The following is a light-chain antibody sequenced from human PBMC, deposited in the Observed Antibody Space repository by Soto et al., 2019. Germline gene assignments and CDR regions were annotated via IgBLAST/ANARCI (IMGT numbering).Light chain of an antibody. V-gene: IGKV3-15*01. CDR3: QHYNIWPPWT. CDR2: GAS. Sequence: EIVMTQSPATLSVSPGERATLSCRASQSISSNLAWYQQKPGQAPRLLIYGASTRATGIPARYSGSASGTEFTLTISSMQSEDFAVYYCQHYNIWPPWTFGQGTQVEIK. CDR1: QSISSN. J-gene: IGKJ1*01.